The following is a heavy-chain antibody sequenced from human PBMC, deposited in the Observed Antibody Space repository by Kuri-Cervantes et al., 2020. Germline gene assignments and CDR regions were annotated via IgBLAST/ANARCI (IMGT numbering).Heavy chain of an antibody. CDR2: IYTSGST. Sequence: SETLSLTCTVSGGSISSYYWSWIRQPAGKGLEWIGRIYTSGSTNYNPSLKSRITISVDTSKNQSSLRLRSVTAADTAVYYCARWRRFATITSGRYYFDYWGQGTLVTVSS. J-gene: IGHJ4*02. CDR3: ARWRRFATITSGRYYFDY. D-gene: IGHD1-26*01. CDR1: GGSISSYY. V-gene: IGHV4-4*07.